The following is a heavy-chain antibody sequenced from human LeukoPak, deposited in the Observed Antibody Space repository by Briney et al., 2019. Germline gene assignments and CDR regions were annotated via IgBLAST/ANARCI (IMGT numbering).Heavy chain of an antibody. V-gene: IGHV1-18*01. D-gene: IGHD6-19*01. Sequence: ASVKVSCKASGYTFTSYGISWVRQAPGQGLEWMGWISAYNGNTDYAQKLQGRVTMTTDTSTSTAYMELSLRSDDTAVYYCARSTGIAVAGDFDYWGQGTLVTVSS. CDR2: ISAYNGNT. CDR1: GYTFTSYG. J-gene: IGHJ4*02. CDR3: ARSTGIAVAGDFDY.